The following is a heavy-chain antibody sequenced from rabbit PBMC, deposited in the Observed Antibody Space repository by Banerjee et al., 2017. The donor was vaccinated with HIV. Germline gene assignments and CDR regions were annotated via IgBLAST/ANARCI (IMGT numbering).Heavy chain of an antibody. CDR2: INTNSGNT. V-gene: IGHV1S45*01. Sequence: QEQLVESGGGLVQPEGSLTLTCKASGFDFSYNAMCWVRQAPGKGLEWIACINTNSGNTVYASWAKGPFTISKTSSTTVTLQMTSLTAADTATYFCAGGGLGSTGYTYDFDPWGQGTLVTVS. J-gene: IGHJ2*01. CDR3: AGGGLGSTGYTYDFDP. CDR1: GFDFSYNA. D-gene: IGHD1-1*01.